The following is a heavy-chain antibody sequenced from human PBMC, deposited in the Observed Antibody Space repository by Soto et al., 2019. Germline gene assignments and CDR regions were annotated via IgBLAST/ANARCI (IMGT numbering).Heavy chain of an antibody. J-gene: IGHJ5*02. CDR2: IWYDGSNK. D-gene: IGHD3-9*01. Sequence: GGSLRLSCAASGFTFSIYGMHWFRQAPGKGLEWVAVIWYDGSNKYYADSVKGRFTISRDNSKNTLYLQMNSLRAEDTAVYYCARDSKTGTHWFDPWGQGTLVTVSS. CDR1: GFTFSIYG. V-gene: IGHV3-33*01. CDR3: ARDSKTGTHWFDP.